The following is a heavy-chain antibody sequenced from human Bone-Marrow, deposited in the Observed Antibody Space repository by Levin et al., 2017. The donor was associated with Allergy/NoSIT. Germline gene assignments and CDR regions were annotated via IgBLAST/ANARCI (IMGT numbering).Heavy chain of an antibody. Sequence: PGGSLRLSCAASGFTFSVNWMHWVRQTPGKGLLWVSRINSDASSAAYADSVKGRFTISRDNAKNTLYLHMDSLRAEDTAVYYCARAGNNYYNFMDVWGKGTTVTVSS. V-gene: IGHV3-74*03. CDR2: INSDASSA. J-gene: IGHJ6*03. CDR1: GFTFSVNW. CDR3: ARAGNNYYNFMDV.